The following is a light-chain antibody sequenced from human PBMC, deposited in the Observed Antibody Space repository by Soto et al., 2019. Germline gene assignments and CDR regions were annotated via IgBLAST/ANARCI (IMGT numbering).Light chain of an antibody. Sequence: QSVLTQPASVSGSPGQSLTISXTGXXXYVGGYNYVAWYQQHPGKAPKXXXYXXXXXXXXXXXRFSGSKSGNTASLTISGLQAEDEADYYCSSYTSSHTYVFGSGTKVTVL. CDR1: XXYVGGYNY. CDR2: XXX. J-gene: IGLJ1*01. CDR3: SSYTSSHTYV. V-gene: IGLV2-14*01.